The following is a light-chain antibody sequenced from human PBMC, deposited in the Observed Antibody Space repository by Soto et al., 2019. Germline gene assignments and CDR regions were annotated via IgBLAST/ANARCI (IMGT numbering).Light chain of an antibody. J-gene: IGLJ1*01. CDR1: SSDVGGHNY. V-gene: IGLV2-14*03. CDR2: DVT. Sequence: QSVLTQPASVSWSPGQSITISCAGTSSDVGGHNYVSWYQQLPGKAPQLVIYDVTHRPSGVSDRFSGSRSGNTASLTISGLQAEDEADYYYTSFTSGSTPYVLGTGTKVTV. CDR3: TSFTSGSTPYV.